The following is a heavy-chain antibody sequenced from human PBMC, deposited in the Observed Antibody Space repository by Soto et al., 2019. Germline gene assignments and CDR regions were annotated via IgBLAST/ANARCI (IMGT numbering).Heavy chain of an antibody. D-gene: IGHD3-22*01. CDR3: ARGKDYDSSGYPTELDY. CDR2: ISAYNGNT. V-gene: IGHV1-18*01. CDR1: GYTFTSYG. Sequence: ASLKVSCKASGYTFTSYGISWVRQAPGQGLEWMGWISAYNGNTNYAQKLQGRVTMTTDTSTSTAYMELSSLRSEDTAVYYCARGKDYDSSGYPTELDYWGQGTLVTVSS. J-gene: IGHJ4*02.